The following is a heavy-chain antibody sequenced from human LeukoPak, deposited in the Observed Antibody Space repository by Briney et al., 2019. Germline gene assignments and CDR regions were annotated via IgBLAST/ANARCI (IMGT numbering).Heavy chain of an antibody. D-gene: IGHD3-3*01. V-gene: IGHV3-33*01. CDR1: GFTFSNYG. J-gene: IGHJ4*02. CDR3: TRQSENFSLDY. Sequence: PGRPLRLSCAASGFTFSNYGMHWVRQAPGKGLEWVAIIWHDGSGKYYADSVKGRFTISRDNSKNTVYLQMNSLRAEDTAVYFCTRQSENFSLDYWGQGTLVTVS. CDR2: IWHDGSGK.